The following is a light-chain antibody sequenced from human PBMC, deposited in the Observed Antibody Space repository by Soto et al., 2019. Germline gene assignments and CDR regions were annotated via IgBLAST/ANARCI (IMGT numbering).Light chain of an antibody. J-gene: IGKJ1*01. V-gene: IGKV1-5*03. CDR2: KTS. CDR1: QSIGSW. Sequence: DTQMTQSPCTLSASVGDRVTITCRASQSIGSWLAWYQQKPGKAPKLLIYKTSILENGVPSRFSGSGSGTEFTLSISSLQPDDFATYYCLQHNSYSWTFGQGTKVDIK. CDR3: LQHNSYSWT.